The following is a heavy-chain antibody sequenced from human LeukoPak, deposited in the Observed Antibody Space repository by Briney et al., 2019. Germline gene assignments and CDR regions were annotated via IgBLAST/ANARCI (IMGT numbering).Heavy chain of an antibody. V-gene: IGHV3-30*18. CDR2: ISYDGSNK. CDR1: GFTFSSYG. CDR3: AKGGGHYYDSSGYSRHFDY. J-gene: IGHJ4*02. D-gene: IGHD3-22*01. Sequence: GGSLRLSCAASGFTFSSYGMHWVRQAPGKGLEWVAGISYDGSNKYYADSVKCRFTICRDNSKNTLYLQMNSLRAEDTPVYYRAKGGGHYYDSSGYSRHFDYWGQGTLVTVSS.